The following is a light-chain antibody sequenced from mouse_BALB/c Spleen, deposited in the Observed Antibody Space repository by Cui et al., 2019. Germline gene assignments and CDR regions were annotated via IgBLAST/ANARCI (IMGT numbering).Light chain of an antibody. CDR2: GTN. Sequence: QAVVTHPSAPPTSPGETVTLTCRSSTGAVTTNNYANWVQEKPDHLFTGLIGGTNNRAPGVPARFSGSLIGDKAALTITGAQTEDEAIYFCALWYSNHWVFGGGNKLTVL. J-gene: IGLJ1*01. V-gene: IGLV1*01. CDR1: TGAVTTNNY. CDR3: ALWYSNHWV.